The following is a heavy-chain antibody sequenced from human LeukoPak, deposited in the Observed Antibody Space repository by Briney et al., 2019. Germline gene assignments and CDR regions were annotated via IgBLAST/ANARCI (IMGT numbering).Heavy chain of an antibody. Sequence: GGPLRLSCAASGFTFSSYWMSWVRQAPGKGLEWVANIKQDGSEKYYVDSVKGRFTISRDNAKNSLYLQMNSLRAEDTAVYFCARAPYFESSGPLWGQGTLVTVSS. CDR2: IKQDGSEK. D-gene: IGHD3-22*01. CDR1: GFTFSSYW. V-gene: IGHV3-7*01. J-gene: IGHJ4*02. CDR3: ARAPYFESSGPL.